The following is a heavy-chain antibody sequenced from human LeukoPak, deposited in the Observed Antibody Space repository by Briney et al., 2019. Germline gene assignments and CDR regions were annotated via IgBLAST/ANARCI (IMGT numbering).Heavy chain of an antibody. D-gene: IGHD1-1*01. CDR3: ARGHWNEYYYYYMDV. CDR1: GGSFSGYY. Sequence: PSETLSLTCAVYGGSFSGYYWSWIRQPPGKGLEWIGEINHSGSTNYNPSLKSRVTISVDTSKNQFSLKLSSVTAADTAVYYRARGHWNEYYYYYMDVWGKGTTVTVSS. V-gene: IGHV4-34*01. CDR2: INHSGST. J-gene: IGHJ6*03.